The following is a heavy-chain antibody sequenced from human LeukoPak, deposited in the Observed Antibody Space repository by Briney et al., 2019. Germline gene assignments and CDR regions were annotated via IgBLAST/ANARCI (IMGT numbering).Heavy chain of an antibody. Sequence: SETLSLTCTVSGGSIGIYYWNWIRQPAGKGLEWIGRIFTSGIVNYNPSLKGRVTMSVDTSKNQFSLNLSSVTAADTAVYYCAREISGTYYNPLGYMDVWGKGTTVTVSS. CDR1: GGSIGIYY. D-gene: IGHD3-10*01. CDR2: IFTSGIV. V-gene: IGHV4-4*07. CDR3: AREISGTYYNPLGYMDV. J-gene: IGHJ6*03.